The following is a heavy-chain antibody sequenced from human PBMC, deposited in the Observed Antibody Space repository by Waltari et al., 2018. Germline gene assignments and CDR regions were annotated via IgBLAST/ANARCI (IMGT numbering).Heavy chain of an antibody. D-gene: IGHD3-16*01. V-gene: IGHV1-46*03. CDR3: SRDGLEYYYGMDV. Sequence: QVQLVQSGAEVKKPGTSVKISCKASGYIFTTYHVYWVRKAPGEGLQYMGAINPRDGGTHYAQRVRCRVTMTRATSTSTVYMEIHSLRVEDTAVYYCSRDGLEYYYGMDVWGQGTTVTVSS. CDR2: INPRDGGT. J-gene: IGHJ6*02. CDR1: GYIFTTYH.